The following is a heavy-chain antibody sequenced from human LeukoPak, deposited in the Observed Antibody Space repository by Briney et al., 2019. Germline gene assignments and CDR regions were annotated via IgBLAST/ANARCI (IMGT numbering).Heavy chain of an antibody. D-gene: IGHD3-22*01. CDR2: IYYSGST. V-gene: IGHV4-39*07. J-gene: IGHJ4*02. CDR3: ARAWGGYYDSSGYFPDY. CDR1: GGSISSSSYY. Sequence: SGTLSLTCTVSGGSISSSSYYWGWIRQPPGKGLEWIGSIYYSGSTYYNPSLKSRVTISVDTSKNQFSLKLSSVTAADTAVYYCARAWGGYYDSSGYFPDYWGQGTLVTVSS.